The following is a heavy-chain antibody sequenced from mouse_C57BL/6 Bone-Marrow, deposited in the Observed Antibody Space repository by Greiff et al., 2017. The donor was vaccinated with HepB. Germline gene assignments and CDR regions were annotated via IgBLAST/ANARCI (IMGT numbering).Heavy chain of an antibody. D-gene: IGHD6-1*01. J-gene: IGHJ3*01. CDR1: GFTFSSYG. V-gene: IGHV5-6*02. CDR3: ARRDNPTAY. CDR2: ISSGGSYT. Sequence: EVKLMESGGDLVKPGGSLKLSCAASGFTFSSYGMSWVRQTPDKRLEWVATISSGGSYTYYPDSVKGRFTISRDNAKNTLYLQMSSLKSEDTAMYYCARRDNPTAYWGQGTLVTVSA.